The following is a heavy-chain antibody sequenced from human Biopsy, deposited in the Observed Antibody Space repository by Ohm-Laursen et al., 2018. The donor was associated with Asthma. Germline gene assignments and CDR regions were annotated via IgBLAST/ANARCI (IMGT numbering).Heavy chain of an antibody. D-gene: IGHD3-3*01. Sequence: SDTLSLTCAVYGGSLRGYVLTWIRQPPGKGLEWIGESTQGGGTTFNPSLKSRVTISIDSSKSQLSLKVRSVTAADTAVYYCARGPEWNGLDVWGQGTTVTVSS. V-gene: IGHV4-34*01. J-gene: IGHJ6*02. CDR1: GGSLRGYV. CDR3: ARGPEWNGLDV. CDR2: STQGGGT.